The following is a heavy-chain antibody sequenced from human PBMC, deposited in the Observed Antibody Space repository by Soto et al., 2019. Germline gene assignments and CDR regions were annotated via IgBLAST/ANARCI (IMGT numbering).Heavy chain of an antibody. CDR3: ARAPNYYDSSGFYY. CDR1: GYTFTSYG. Sequence: QGQLVQSGAEVKKPGASVTVSCKASGYTFTSYGISWVRQAPGQGLEWMGWISAYTGNTNYAQKLQGRVTMTTDTSTSTAYMELRSLRSDVTAVYYCARAPNYYDSSGFYYWGQGTLVTVSS. J-gene: IGHJ4*02. D-gene: IGHD3-22*01. CDR2: ISAYTGNT. V-gene: IGHV1-18*01.